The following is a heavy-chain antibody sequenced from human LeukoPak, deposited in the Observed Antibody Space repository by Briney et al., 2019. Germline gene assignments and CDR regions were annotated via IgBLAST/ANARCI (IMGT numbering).Heavy chain of an antibody. J-gene: IGHJ4*02. Sequence: SETLSLTCTVSGXSISSYYWSWIRQPPGKGLEWIVYFYYSGSTYYNPSLKSRVTISVDTSKNQFSLKLSSVTAADTAVYYCARASITMVRGVIPPDYWGQGTLVTVSS. D-gene: IGHD3-10*01. V-gene: IGHV4-59*08. CDR1: GXSISSYY. CDR2: FYYSGST. CDR3: ARASITMVRGVIPPDY.